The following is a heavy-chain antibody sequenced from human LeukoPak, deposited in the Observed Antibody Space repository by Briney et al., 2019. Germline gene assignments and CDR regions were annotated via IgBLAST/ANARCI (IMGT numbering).Heavy chain of an antibody. Sequence: PSETLSLTCTVSGGSISSDGYYWSWIRQPPGKGLEWIGYIYHSGSTYYNPSLKSRVTISVDRSKNQFSLKLSSETAADTAVYYCAVEVGTFDYWGQGTLVTVSS. J-gene: IGHJ4*02. CDR1: GGSISSDGYY. CDR3: AVEVGTFDY. D-gene: IGHD1-1*01. CDR2: IYHSGST. V-gene: IGHV4-30-2*01.